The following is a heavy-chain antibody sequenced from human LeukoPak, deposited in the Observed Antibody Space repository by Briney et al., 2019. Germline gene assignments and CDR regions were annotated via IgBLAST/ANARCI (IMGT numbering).Heavy chain of an antibody. CDR1: RFIFTSYD. CDR2: IRYSETGT. Sequence: GGSLRLSCATSRFIFTSYDMHWFRQAPGKGLEWVAFIRYSETGTYYADSVKGRFTISRDNSKDTLYLQMNSLRAEDTAVYYCAKTPPRYYVKGSYPDYWGQGTLVIVSS. D-gene: IGHD3-10*02. CDR3: AKTPPRYYVKGSYPDY. J-gene: IGHJ4*02. V-gene: IGHV3-30*02.